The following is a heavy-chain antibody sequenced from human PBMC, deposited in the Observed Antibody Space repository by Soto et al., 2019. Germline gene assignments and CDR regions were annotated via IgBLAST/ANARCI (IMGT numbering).Heavy chain of an antibody. CDR1: GFTFSSYW. V-gene: IGHV3-74*01. CDR3: AGVPRLSTVYWYFDL. J-gene: IGHJ2*01. Sequence: EVPLVESGGGLVQPGGSLRLSCAASGFTFSSYWMHWVRQAPGKGLVWVSRINSDGSSTSYADSVKGRFTISRDNAXXTLYLQMNSLRAEDTGVYYCAGVPRLSTVYWYFDLWGRGTLVTVSS. CDR2: INSDGSST. D-gene: IGHD4-17*01.